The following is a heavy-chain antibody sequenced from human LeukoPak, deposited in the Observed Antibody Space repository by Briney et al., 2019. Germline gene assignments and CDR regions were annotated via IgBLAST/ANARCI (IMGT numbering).Heavy chain of an antibody. D-gene: IGHD3-22*01. Sequence: GKSLRLSCAASGFTFSSFAMHWVRQAPGRGLEWVAAISYHGSNTYYADSVKGRFTISRDNSKNTLYLQMNSLRAEDTAVYYCARETGYYDSNGYYSYRGQGTLVTVSS. J-gene: IGHJ4*02. CDR2: ISYHGSNT. CDR3: ARETGYYDSNGYYSY. V-gene: IGHV3-30*04. CDR1: GFTFSSFA.